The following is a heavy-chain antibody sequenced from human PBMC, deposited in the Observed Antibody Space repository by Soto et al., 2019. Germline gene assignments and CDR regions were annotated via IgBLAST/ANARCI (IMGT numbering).Heavy chain of an antibody. CDR1: GGSFSGYY. Sequence: PSETLSLTCAVYGGSFSGYYWSWIRQPPGKGLEWIGEINHSGSTNYNPSLKSRVTISVDTSKNQFSLKLSSVTAADTAVYYCARGWVIAVAGTRYFDLWGRGTLVTVSS. CDR3: ARGWVIAVAGTRYFDL. D-gene: IGHD6-19*01. V-gene: IGHV4-34*01. J-gene: IGHJ2*01. CDR2: INHSGST.